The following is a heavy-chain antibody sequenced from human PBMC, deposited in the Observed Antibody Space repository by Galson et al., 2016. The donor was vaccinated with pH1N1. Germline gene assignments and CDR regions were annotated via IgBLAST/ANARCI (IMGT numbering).Heavy chain of an antibody. D-gene: IGHD1-1*01. J-gene: IGHJ4*02. Sequence: SVKVSCKASGGTFIIRAINWVRQAPGQGLEWMGGNIPVSGTSSHAQKFQGRVTITTDESTSTVFMELTSLRSDDTAIYYCARDQNWNLDYWGQGTLVTVSS. V-gene: IGHV1-69*05. CDR1: GGTFIIRA. CDR3: ARDQNWNLDY. CDR2: NIPVSGTS.